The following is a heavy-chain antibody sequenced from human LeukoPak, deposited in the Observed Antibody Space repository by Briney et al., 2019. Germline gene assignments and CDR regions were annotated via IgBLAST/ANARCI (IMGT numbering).Heavy chain of an antibody. CDR2: ISSSSSYI. J-gene: IGHJ3*02. D-gene: IGHD1-26*01. CDR1: GFTFSSYS. Sequence: PGGSLRLSCAASGFTFSSYSMNWVRQAPGKGLEWVSSISSSSSYIYYADSEKGRFTISRDNAKNSLYLQMNSLRAEDTAVYYCARDGIVGATLDAFDIWGQGTMVTVSS. V-gene: IGHV3-21*01. CDR3: ARDGIVGATLDAFDI.